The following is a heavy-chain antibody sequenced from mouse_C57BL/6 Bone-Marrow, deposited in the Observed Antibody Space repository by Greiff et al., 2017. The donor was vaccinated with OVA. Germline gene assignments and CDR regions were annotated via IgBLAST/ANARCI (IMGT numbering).Heavy chain of an antibody. CDR2: ISDGGSYT. Sequence: EVKLVESGGGLVKPGGSLKLSCAASGFTFSSYAMSWVRQTPEKRLEWVATISDGGSYTYYPDNVKGRFTISRDNAKNNLYLQMSHLKSEDTAMYYCARDERGLRLGYYYAMDYWGQGTSVTVSS. J-gene: IGHJ4*01. CDR3: ARDERGLRLGYYYAMDY. V-gene: IGHV5-4*01. D-gene: IGHD2-2*01. CDR1: GFTFSSYA.